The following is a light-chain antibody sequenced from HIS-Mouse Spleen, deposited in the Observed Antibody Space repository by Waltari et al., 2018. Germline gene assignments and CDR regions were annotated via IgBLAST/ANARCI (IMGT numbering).Light chain of an antibody. Sequence: SYELTQPPSVSVSPGQTARITCPGDPFAKQNAYWYQQKSGQDPVLVIYEHSKRPSGSPERFSGSSSGTMATLTISGAQVEDEADYYCYSTDSSGNHRVFGGGTKLTVL. CDR3: YSTDSSGNHRV. CDR1: PFAKQN. J-gene: IGLJ2*01. V-gene: IGLV3-10*01. CDR2: EHS.